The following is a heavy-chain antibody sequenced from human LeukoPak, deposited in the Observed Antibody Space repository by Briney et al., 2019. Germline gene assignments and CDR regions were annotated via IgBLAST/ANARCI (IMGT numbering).Heavy chain of an antibody. V-gene: IGHV4-39*01. CDR1: GDSVSIGTYR. CDR3: ARQTTVRTSFCYFDL. D-gene: IGHD4-17*01. CDR2: VYYTGST. Sequence: SETLSLTCTVSGDSVSIGTYRWGWIRQPPGKGLEWIGSVYYTGSTYYHPSLESRVTISVYTSKNQFSLKLSYVTAADTAVYYCARQTTVRTSFCYFDLGHRSPLVTVSS. J-gene: IGHJ2*01.